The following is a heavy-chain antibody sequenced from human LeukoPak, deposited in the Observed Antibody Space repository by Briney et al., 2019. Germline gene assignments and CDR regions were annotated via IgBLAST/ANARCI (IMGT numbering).Heavy chain of an antibody. CDR2: MKGDGSEI. D-gene: IGHD3-16*01. CDR1: GFTFSSYS. Sequence: GGSLRLSCAASGFTFSSYSMNWVRQAPGKGLEWVANMKGDGSEIHYVDSVGGRFTISRDNAKNSLYLQMSSLRVDDTAIYYCARPAYTAAYDLWGQGTMVTVSS. V-gene: IGHV3-7*01. CDR3: ARPAYTAAYDL. J-gene: IGHJ3*01.